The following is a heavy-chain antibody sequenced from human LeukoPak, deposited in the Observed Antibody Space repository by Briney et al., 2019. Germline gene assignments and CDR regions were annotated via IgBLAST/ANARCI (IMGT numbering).Heavy chain of an antibody. V-gene: IGHV3-21*01. CDR1: GFTFSSYS. J-gene: IGHJ6*02. CDR2: ISSSSSYI. Sequence: GGSLRLSCAASGFTFSSYSMNWVRQAPGKGLEWVSSISSSSSYIYYADSVKGQFTISRDNAKNSLYLQMNSLRAEDTAVYYCAAGIQLWFNYYGMDVWGQGTTVTVSS. CDR3: AAGIQLWFNYYGMDV. D-gene: IGHD5-18*01.